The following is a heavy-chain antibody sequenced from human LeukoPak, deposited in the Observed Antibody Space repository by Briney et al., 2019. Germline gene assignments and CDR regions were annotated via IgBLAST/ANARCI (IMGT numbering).Heavy chain of an antibody. V-gene: IGHV1-8*02. CDR3: ARGGGYYDSSGYYHLDALDI. Sequence: ASVKVSCKASGYTFTSYDINWVRQATGQGLEWMGWMNPNSGNTGYAQKFQGRVTMTRNTSISTAYMELSSLRSEDTAVYYCARGGGYYDSSGYYHLDALDIWGQGTMVTVSS. D-gene: IGHD3-22*01. CDR1: GYTFTSYD. CDR2: MNPNSGNT. J-gene: IGHJ3*02.